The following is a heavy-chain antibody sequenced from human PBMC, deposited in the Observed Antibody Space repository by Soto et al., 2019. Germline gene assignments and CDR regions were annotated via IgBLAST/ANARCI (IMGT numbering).Heavy chain of an antibody. Sequence: GGSLRLSCAASGFTFSSYDMHWVRQATGKGLEWVSAIGTAGDTYYPGSVKGRFTISRDNAKNSLYLQMNSLRAEDTAVYYCARDDSVGAIDYWGQGTLVTVSS. CDR2: IGTAGDT. CDR3: ARDDSVGAIDY. J-gene: IGHJ4*02. V-gene: IGHV3-13*01. D-gene: IGHD1-26*01. CDR1: GFTFSSYD.